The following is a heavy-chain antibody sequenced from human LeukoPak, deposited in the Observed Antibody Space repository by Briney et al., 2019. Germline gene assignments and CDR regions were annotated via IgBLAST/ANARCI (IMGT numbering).Heavy chain of an antibody. CDR2: ISSSGSTI. CDR3: ARDLYNYDPFDY. J-gene: IGHJ4*02. D-gene: IGHD3-22*01. CDR1: GFTFSDYY. V-gene: IGHV3-11*01. Sequence: GGSLRLSCAASGFTFSDYYMSWIRQAPGKGLGWGSYISSSGSTIYYADSVKGRFTISRDNAKNSLYLQMNSLRAEDTAVYYCARDLYNYDPFDYWGQGTLVTVSS.